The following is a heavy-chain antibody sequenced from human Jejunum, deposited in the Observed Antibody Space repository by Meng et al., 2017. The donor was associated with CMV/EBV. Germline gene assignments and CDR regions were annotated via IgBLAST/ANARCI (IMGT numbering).Heavy chain of an antibody. D-gene: IGHD6-19*01. CDR3: ARALLPTRQLAGTLYPDS. V-gene: IGHV3-30*04. J-gene: IGHJ4*02. CDR2: ISYDGSDK. Sequence: MNWVRQAPGKGLEWAAFISYDGSDKYYADSVKGRFTISRDDSRNTLYLQMNSLRAEDTAVYYCARALLPTRQLAGTLYPDSWGQGTLVTVSS.